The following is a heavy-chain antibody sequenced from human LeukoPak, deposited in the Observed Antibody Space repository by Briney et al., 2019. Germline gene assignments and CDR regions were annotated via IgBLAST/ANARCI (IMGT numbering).Heavy chain of an antibody. J-gene: IGHJ4*02. Sequence: GGSLRLSCAASGFTFSSYAMTWVRQAPGKGLEWDSTIGVSGGSTFYADSVKGRFTNSRDNSKNTLYLQMNSLRVEDTAVYYCAKGYYDSTGYPLRPSFDYWGQGTLVTVSS. D-gene: IGHD3-22*01. V-gene: IGHV3-23*01. CDR1: GFTFSSYA. CDR3: AKGYYDSTGYPLRPSFDY. CDR2: IGVSGGST.